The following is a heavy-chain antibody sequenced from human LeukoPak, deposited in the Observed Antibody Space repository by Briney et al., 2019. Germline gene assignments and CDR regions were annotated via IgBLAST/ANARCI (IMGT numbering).Heavy chain of an antibody. Sequence: SAXNGNTNYAQKLQGRVTMTTDTSTSTAYMELRSLRSDDTAVYYCARGRSRKWFGEPKEDYFDYWGQGTLVTVSS. V-gene: IGHV1-18*01. J-gene: IGHJ4*02. CDR3: ARGRSRKWFGEPKEDYFDY. D-gene: IGHD3-10*01. CDR2: SAXNGNT.